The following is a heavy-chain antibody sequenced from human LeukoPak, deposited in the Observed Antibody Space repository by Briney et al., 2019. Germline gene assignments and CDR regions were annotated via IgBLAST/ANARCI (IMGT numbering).Heavy chain of an antibody. J-gene: IGHJ2*01. D-gene: IGHD5-12*01. CDR3: ARDLVATVNWYFDL. CDR2: IKQDGSEK. Sequence: GGSLRLSCAASGFTFSSYWMSWVRQAPGKGLEWVANIKQDGSEKYYVDSVKGRFTISRDNAKNSLYLQVNSLRAEGTAVYYCARDLVATVNWYFDLWGRGTLVTVSS. V-gene: IGHV3-7*03. CDR1: GFTFSSYW.